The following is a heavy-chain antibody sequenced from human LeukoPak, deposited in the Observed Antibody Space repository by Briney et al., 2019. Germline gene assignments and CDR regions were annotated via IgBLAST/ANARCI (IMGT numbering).Heavy chain of an antibody. V-gene: IGHV4-59*12. CDR3: ARNGGHNQEH. Sequence: KPSETLSLTCIVSDGSISSYHWTWIRQSPGKGLEWIGYLYSSGSTTYNPSLKSRVTISLDTSKNQFSLNLISVTAADTAVYFCARNGGHNQEHWGQGTLVTVSS. CDR2: LYSSGST. D-gene: IGHD1-1*01. J-gene: IGHJ4*02. CDR1: DGSISSYH.